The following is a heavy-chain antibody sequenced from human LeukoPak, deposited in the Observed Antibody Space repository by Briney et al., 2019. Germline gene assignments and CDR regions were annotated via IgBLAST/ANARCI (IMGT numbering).Heavy chain of an antibody. J-gene: IGHJ4*02. CDR3: ARALGYSYGYAVDY. CDR2: ISSSSGTI. D-gene: IGHD5-18*01. Sequence: PGGSLRLSCAASGFIFSNYNMNWVRQTPGKGLEWLSYISSSSGTIYYADSLKGRFTIPGDNAKNSLSLQMNSLRAEDTAVYYCARALGYSYGYAVDYWGQGTLVTVSS. CDR1: GFIFSNYN. V-gene: IGHV3-48*01.